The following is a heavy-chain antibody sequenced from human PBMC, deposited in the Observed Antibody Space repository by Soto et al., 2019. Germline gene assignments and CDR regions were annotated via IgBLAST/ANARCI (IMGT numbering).Heavy chain of an antibody. D-gene: IGHD3-9*01. CDR3: ARKPMYHFFAGYYAVDY. V-gene: IGHV4-34*01. CDR2: INHSGTT. Sequence: QVQLRQWGAGLLKPSETLSLTCAVFGGSFSDYYWTWIRQPPGKGLEWIGEINHSGTTSYNPSRQSRLTISVDTSNNQFSLKLSSVTAADTAVYYCARKPMYHFFAGYYAVDYWGQGTLVTVSS. CDR1: GGSFSDYY. J-gene: IGHJ4*02.